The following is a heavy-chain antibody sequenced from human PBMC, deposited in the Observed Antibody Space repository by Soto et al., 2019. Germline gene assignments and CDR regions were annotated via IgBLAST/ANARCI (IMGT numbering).Heavy chain of an antibody. CDR2: IYYSGST. CDR1: GGSISSSSYY. D-gene: IGHD6-13*01. J-gene: IGHJ4*02. V-gene: IGHV4-31*03. CDR3: ARENSSSWYDY. Sequence: SETLSLTCTVSGGSISSSSYYWGWIRQPPGKGLEWIGYIYYSGSTYYNPSLKSRVTISVDTSKNQFSLKLSSVTAADTAVYYCARENSSSWYDYWGQGTLVTVSS.